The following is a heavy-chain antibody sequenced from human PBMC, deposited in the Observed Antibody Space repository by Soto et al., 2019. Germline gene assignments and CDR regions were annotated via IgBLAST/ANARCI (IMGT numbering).Heavy chain of an antibody. CDR1: GFPLSTNGVS. D-gene: IGHD6-19*01. Sequence: QITLKESGPTLVKPTQTLTLTCTFSGFPLSTNGVSVGWIRQPPGKALEWLALIYWDDDKRYSPSLKSRLTITKDTSKHQVVLTMTNMDPVDTATYYCAHSSFSGIAVAGLDYWGQGTLVTVSS. V-gene: IGHV2-5*02. CDR2: IYWDDDK. J-gene: IGHJ4*02. CDR3: AHSSFSGIAVAGLDY.